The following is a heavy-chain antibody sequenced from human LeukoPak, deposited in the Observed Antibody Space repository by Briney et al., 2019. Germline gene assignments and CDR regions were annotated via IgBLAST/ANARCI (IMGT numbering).Heavy chain of an antibody. J-gene: IGHJ4*02. V-gene: IGHV4-59*10. CDR1: GGSFSSYY. Sequence: SETLSLTCAVYGGSFSSYYWSWIRQPAGKGLEWIGRISTSGSPNYNPSIRSRVTMSADTSKNQFSLKLSSVTAADTATYYCARWIRGGFDYWGQGTLVTVSS. CDR3: ARWIRGGFDY. D-gene: IGHD3-10*01. CDR2: ISTSGSP.